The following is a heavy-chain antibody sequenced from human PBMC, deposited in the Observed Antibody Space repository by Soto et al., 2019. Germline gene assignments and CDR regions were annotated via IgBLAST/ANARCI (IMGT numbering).Heavy chain of an antibody. V-gene: IGHV3-33*01. Sequence: QVQLVESGGGVVQPGGSLRLSCAASGFTFSSYAMHWIRQVPGKRLEWVAVVWYDGSNKYYVDAVKGRFTISRDNSKNTLYLQMNTLRADDTAVYYCARDVVGGTTPYFDYWGQGTLVTVSS. CDR1: GFTFSSYA. CDR2: VWYDGSNK. D-gene: IGHD6-19*01. CDR3: ARDVVGGTTPYFDY. J-gene: IGHJ4*02.